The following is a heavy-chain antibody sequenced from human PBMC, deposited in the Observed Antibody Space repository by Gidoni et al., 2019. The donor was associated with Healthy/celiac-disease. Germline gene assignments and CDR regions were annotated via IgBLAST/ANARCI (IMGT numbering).Heavy chain of an antibody. CDR2: INHSGST. CDR3: ARGGVRLYCSSTSCYNGWFDP. Sequence: QVQLQQWGAGLLKPSETLSLTCAVYGGSFSGYYWSWIRQPPGKGLEWIGEINHSGSTNYNPSLKSRVTISVDTSKNQFSLKLSSVTAADTAVYYCARGGVRLYCSSTSCYNGWFDPWGQGTLVTVSS. V-gene: IGHV4-34*01. J-gene: IGHJ5*02. D-gene: IGHD2-2*02. CDR1: GGSFSGYY.